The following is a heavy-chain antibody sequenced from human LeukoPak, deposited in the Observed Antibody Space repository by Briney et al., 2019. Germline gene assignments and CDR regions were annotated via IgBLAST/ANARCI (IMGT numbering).Heavy chain of an antibody. CDR1: GFTFSSYG. CDR3: AKEGARGDDFWSGYYPSFFDY. J-gene: IGHJ4*02. D-gene: IGHD3-3*01. V-gene: IGHV3-30*18. CDR2: ISYDGSNK. Sequence: PGGSLRLSCAASGFTFSSYGMHWVRQAPGKGLEWVAVISYDGSNKYYADSVKGRFTISRDNSKNTLYLQMNSLRAEDTAVYYCAKEGARGDDFWSGYYPSFFDYWGQGTLVTVSS.